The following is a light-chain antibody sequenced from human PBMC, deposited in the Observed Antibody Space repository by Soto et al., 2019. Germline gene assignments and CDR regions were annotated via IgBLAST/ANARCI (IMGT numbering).Light chain of an antibody. Sequence: DIQMTQSPSTLPASVGNRVTITCRASQSIGNWLAWYQQKPGTAPKVVIYHTSNLQSGVPSRFSGSGSGTEFTIPISSLQPDDFATYYCQQYNRYSFGQGTKVDIK. CDR1: QSIGNW. CDR2: HTS. J-gene: IGKJ1*01. V-gene: IGKV1-5*01. CDR3: QQYNRYS.